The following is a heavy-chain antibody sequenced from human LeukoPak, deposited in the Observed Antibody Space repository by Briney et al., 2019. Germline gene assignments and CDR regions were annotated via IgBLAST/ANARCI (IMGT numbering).Heavy chain of an antibody. Sequence: GGSLRLSCAASGFSLSSYWMSWVRQAPGKGLEWVSGVSASGGSTYYADSVKGRFTISRDNSKNTLYLQMNSLRTEDTAVYYCGKDPDRSSWSRNWFDPWGQGTLVTVSS. CDR2: VSASGGST. J-gene: IGHJ5*02. CDR1: GFSLSSYW. D-gene: IGHD6-13*01. V-gene: IGHV3-23*01. CDR3: GKDPDRSSWSRNWFDP.